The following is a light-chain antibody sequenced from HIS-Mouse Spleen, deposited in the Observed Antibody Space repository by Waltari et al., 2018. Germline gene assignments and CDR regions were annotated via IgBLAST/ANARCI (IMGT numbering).Light chain of an antibody. V-gene: IGKV3-11*01. CDR2: DAS. CDR1: QSVSSY. J-gene: IGKJ5*01. Sequence: EIVLTQSPATLSLSPGERATPTCMASQSVSSYLSWCQQKPGQAPRLLIYDASNRATGIPARFSGSGSGTGFTLAISSLEPEAFAVYYCQQRSNWPLTFGQGTRLEIK. CDR3: QQRSNWPLT.